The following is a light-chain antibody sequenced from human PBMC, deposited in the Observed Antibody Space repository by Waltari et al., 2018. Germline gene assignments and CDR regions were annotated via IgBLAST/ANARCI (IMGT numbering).Light chain of an antibody. CDR3: SSYAGSNNLV. J-gene: IGLJ1*01. CDR2: EVS. CDR1: SSDIGGSKY. V-gene: IGLV2-8*01. Sequence: QSALTQPPSASGSPGQSVTISCTGTSSDIGGSKYFSWYRQHPGKGPKLLIYEVSKRPSGVPNRFSGSKSGNTASLTVSGLQAEDEADYYCSSYAGSNNLVFGTGTKVTVL.